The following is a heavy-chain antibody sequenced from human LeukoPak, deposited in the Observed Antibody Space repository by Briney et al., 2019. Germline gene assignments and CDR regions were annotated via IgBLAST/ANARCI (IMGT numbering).Heavy chain of an antibody. CDR2: INHSGST. CDR1: GGSFSGYY. CDR3: AVRIQLWLRGWFDP. D-gene: IGHD5-18*01. Sequence: SETLSLTCAVYGGSFSGYYWSWIRQPPGKGLEWIGEINHSGSTNYNPSLKSRVTISVDTSKNQFSLKLSSVTAADTAVYYCAVRIQLWLRGWFDPWGQGTLVTVSS. J-gene: IGHJ5*02. V-gene: IGHV4-34*01.